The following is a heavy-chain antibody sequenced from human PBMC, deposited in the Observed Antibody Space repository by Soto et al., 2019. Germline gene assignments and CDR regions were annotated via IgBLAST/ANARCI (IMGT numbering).Heavy chain of an antibody. CDR1: GFSLTTSGVG. CDR2: IYWDDDK. Sequence: QITLKESGPTVVKPTETLTLTCTFSGFSLTTSGVGVGWVRQSPGKAPEWLALIYWDDDKRYSTSLKSRLTITKDTSKNQVVLTMANVDPADTATYYCAHRVLRTVFGLVTTTAIDFDFWGQGTPVVVSS. CDR3: AHRVLRTVFGLVTTTAIDFDF. D-gene: IGHD3-3*01. V-gene: IGHV2-5*02. J-gene: IGHJ4*02.